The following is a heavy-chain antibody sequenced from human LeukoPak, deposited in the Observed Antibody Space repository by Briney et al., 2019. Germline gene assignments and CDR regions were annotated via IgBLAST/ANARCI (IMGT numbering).Heavy chain of an antibody. CDR2: IYTSGST. J-gene: IGHJ4*02. CDR1: GGSISSGSYY. CDR3: ATFRLPIAARPGYFDY. V-gene: IGHV4-61*02. Sequence: SQTLSLTCTVSGGSISSGSYYWSWIRQPAGKGLEWIGRIYTSGSTNYNPSLKSRVTISVDTSKNQFSLKLSSVTAADTAVYYCATFRLPIAARPGYFDYWGQGTLVTVSS. D-gene: IGHD6-6*01.